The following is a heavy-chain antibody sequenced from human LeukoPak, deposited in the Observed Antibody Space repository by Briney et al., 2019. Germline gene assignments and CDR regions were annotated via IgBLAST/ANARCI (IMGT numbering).Heavy chain of an antibody. CDR3: ARDWSGSSHYYYGMDV. V-gene: IGHV1-46*01. CDR2: INPSGGST. Sequence: ASVKVSCKASGYTFTSYYMHWVRQAPGQGLEWMGIINPSGGSTSYAQKFQGRVTMTRDTSTSTVYMELSSLRSEDTAVYYCARDWSGSSHYYYGMDVWGQGTTVTVSS. J-gene: IGHJ6*02. CDR1: GYTFTSYY. D-gene: IGHD1-26*01.